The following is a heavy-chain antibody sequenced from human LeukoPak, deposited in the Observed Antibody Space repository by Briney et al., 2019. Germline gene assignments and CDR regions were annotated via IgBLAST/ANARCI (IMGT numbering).Heavy chain of an antibody. CDR2: INPNSGGT. J-gene: IGHJ4*02. Sequence: ASVKVSCKASGYTFTGYYMHWVRQAPGQGLEWVGWINPNSGGTNYAQKFQGRVTMTRDTSISTAYMELSRLRSDDTAVYYCARAYSGYDLGGAKGYWGQGTLVIVSS. V-gene: IGHV1-2*02. CDR3: ARAYSGYDLGGAKGY. D-gene: IGHD5-12*01. CDR1: GYTFTGYY.